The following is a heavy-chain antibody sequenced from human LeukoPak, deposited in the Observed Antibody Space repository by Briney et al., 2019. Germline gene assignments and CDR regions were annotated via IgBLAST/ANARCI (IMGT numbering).Heavy chain of an antibody. D-gene: IGHD3-10*01. CDR2: INTNSGGT. Sequence: RASVKVSCKASGYTFTGYYTHWVRQAPGQGLEWMGWINTNSGGTKYAQRFQGRVTMTRDTSISTAYMELSRLRSDDTAVYYCARVPAPYYYGSGSYYTFDYWGQGTLVTVSS. CDR3: ARVPAPYYYGSGSYYTFDY. V-gene: IGHV1-2*02. J-gene: IGHJ4*02. CDR1: GYTFTGYY.